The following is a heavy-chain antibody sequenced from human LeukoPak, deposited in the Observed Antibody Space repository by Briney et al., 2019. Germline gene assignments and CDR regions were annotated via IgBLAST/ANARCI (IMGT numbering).Heavy chain of an antibody. J-gene: IGHJ5*02. CDR1: GGSFSGYY. V-gene: IGHV4-34*01. Sequence: PSETLSLTCAVYGGSFSGYYWSWIRQPPGKGLEWIGYIYHSGSTYYNPSLKSRVTISVDRSKNQFSLKLSSVTAADTAVYYCARGGDYYDLNWFDPWGQGTLVTVSS. CDR3: ARGGDYYDLNWFDP. CDR2: IYHSGST. D-gene: IGHD3-22*01.